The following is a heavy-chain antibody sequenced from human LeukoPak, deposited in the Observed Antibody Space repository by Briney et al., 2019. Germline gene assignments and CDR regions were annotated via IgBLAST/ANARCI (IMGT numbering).Heavy chain of an antibody. CDR3: ARSSTGLDY. Sequence: ASVKVSCKASGYTFTSYYMHWVRQTPGQGLEWMGIINPSGGSTSYAQKFQGRVTMTRDTSISTAYMELSRLRSDDTAVYYCARSSTGLDYWGQGTLVTVSS. V-gene: IGHV1-46*01. CDR1: GYTFTSYY. D-gene: IGHD6-13*01. CDR2: INPSGGST. J-gene: IGHJ4*02.